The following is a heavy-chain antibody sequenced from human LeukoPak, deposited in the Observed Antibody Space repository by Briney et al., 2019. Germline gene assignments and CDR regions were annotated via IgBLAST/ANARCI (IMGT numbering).Heavy chain of an antibody. CDR3: ARARYYYGSGSYGLFDY. CDR2: IYSGGST. CDR1: GFTFSSYA. D-gene: IGHD3-10*01. V-gene: IGHV3-53*01. Sequence: GGSLRLSCAASGFTFSSYAMSWVRQAPGKGLEWVSVIYSGGSTYYADSVKGRFTISRDNSKNTLYLQTNSLRAEDTAVYYCARARYYYGSGSYGLFDYWGQGTLVTVSS. J-gene: IGHJ4*02.